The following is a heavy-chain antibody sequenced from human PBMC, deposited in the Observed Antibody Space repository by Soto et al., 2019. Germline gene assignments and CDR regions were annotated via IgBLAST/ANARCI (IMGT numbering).Heavy chain of an antibody. Sequence: SETLSLTCTVSGGSIKVGGYYWGWIRQPPGKGLEWVATIYYSGTTYYNPSLKGRLTISLDTSRNQFSLDLTSVTAADTAVYYCARLAYSHHSTWGQGTLVTVSS. CDR3: ARLAYSHHST. D-gene: IGHD5-12*01. CDR2: IYYSGTT. V-gene: IGHV4-39*01. J-gene: IGHJ4*02. CDR1: GGSIKVGGYY.